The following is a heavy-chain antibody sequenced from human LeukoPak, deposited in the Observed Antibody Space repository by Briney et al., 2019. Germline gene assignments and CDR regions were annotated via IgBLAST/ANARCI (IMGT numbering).Heavy chain of an antibody. D-gene: IGHD2-15*01. Sequence: GGSLRLSCAASGFTFSSYAMHWVRQAPGKGLEWVAVISYDGSNKYYADSVKGRLTISRDNSKNTLYLQMNSLRAEGTAVYYCARASLGYCSGGSCYPGFDFDYWGQGTLVTVSS. CDR1: GFTFSSYA. CDR3: ARASLGYCSGGSCYPGFDFDY. V-gene: IGHV3-30*04. J-gene: IGHJ4*02. CDR2: ISYDGSNK.